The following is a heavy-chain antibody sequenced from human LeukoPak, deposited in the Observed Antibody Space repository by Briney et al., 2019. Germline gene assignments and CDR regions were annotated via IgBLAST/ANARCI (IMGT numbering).Heavy chain of an antibody. D-gene: IGHD6-19*01. CDR3: ARAVVGKKLYYFDY. J-gene: IGHJ4*02. CDR1: GFTFSSYS. Sequence: GGSLRLSCAASGFTFSSYSMNWVRQAPGKGLEWVSSISSSSSYIYYADSVKGRFTISRDNAKNSLYLQMNSLRAEDTAVYYCARAVVGKKLYYFDYWGQGTLVTVSS. V-gene: IGHV3-21*01. CDR2: ISSSSSYI.